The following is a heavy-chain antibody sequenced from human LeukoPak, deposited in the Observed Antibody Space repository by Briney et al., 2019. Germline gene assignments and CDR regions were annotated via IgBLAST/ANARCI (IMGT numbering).Heavy chain of an antibody. Sequence: ASVKVSCKSSGYTFTDYYVHWVRQAPGQGLEWMGRINPNSGVTNYAQNFQGRVTMSRDTSISTAYLKLNSLIFDDTAVFYCARSTITTTAARHFDLWGRGTLVTVSS. CDR3: ARSTITTTAARHFDL. CDR2: INPNSGVT. J-gene: IGHJ2*01. V-gene: IGHV1-2*06. D-gene: IGHD6-13*01. CDR1: GYTFTDYY.